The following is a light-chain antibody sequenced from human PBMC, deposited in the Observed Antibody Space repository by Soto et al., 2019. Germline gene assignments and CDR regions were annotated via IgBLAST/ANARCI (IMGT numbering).Light chain of an antibody. CDR3: QNYNSAPLT. J-gene: IGKJ5*01. Sequence: SQMTQPPSTLSASIGDRVTITCRASQSISSWLAWYQQKPGKAPKLLIYKASSLESGVPSRFSGSGSGTEFTLTISSLQPDDFATYYCQNYNSAPLTFGQGRLLEI. V-gene: IGKV1-5*03. CDR1: QSISSW. CDR2: KAS.